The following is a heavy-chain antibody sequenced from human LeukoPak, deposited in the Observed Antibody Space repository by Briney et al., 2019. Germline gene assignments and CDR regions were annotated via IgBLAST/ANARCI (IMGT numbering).Heavy chain of an antibody. CDR3: ARDTPPALNYDTLTGYLRLDVFDI. D-gene: IGHD3-9*01. V-gene: IGHV1-18*01. Sequence: ASVKVSCKASGYTFTSYGISWVRQAPGQGLEWMGWISAYNGNTNYAQKLQGRVTMTTDTSTSTAYMKLRSLRSDDTAVYYCARDTPPALNYDTLTGYLRLDVFDIWGQGTMVTVSS. J-gene: IGHJ3*02. CDR1: GYTFTSYG. CDR2: ISAYNGNT.